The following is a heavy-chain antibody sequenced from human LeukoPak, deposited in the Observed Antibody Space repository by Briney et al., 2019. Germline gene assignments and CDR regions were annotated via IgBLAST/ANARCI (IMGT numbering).Heavy chain of an antibody. CDR2: IYNSGST. D-gene: IGHD6-19*01. CDR3: ARHLPPVAGTSIDF. J-gene: IGHJ4*02. CDR1: GGSISTNRYY. Sequence: SETLSLTCTVSGGSISTNRYYWGWIRQPPGKGLEWIGSIYNSGSTYYNPSLKSRVTISVDSSKNQFSLRLSSVTAADTAVYYCARHLPPVAGTSIDFWGQGTLVPVSP. V-gene: IGHV4-39*01.